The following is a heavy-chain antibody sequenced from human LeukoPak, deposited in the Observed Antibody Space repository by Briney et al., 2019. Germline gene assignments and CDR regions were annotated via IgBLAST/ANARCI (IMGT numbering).Heavy chain of an antibody. J-gene: IGHJ5*02. Sequence: PSETPSLTCTVSGDSSSTYSWTWLRQPPGKGLEWIGYIYYSGSTNYNPSLKSRITISVDTSKRQISLKLSSVTAADTAVYYCARGARDGVVGWFDPWGQGTLVTVSS. D-gene: IGHD2-15*01. CDR3: ARGARDGVVGWFDP. V-gene: IGHV4-59*01. CDR1: GDSSSTYS. CDR2: IYYSGST.